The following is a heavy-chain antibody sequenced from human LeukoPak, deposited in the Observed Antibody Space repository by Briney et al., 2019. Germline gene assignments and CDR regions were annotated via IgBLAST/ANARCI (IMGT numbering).Heavy chain of an antibody. J-gene: IGHJ4*02. Sequence: GRSLRLSCTASGFSFSGHWMHWARQLPGKGLVWVSRISPTGSTTSYADSVKGRFTVSRDNSKNTLYLQVNNLRAEDTAVYYCARGPNSNWSGLDFWGQGTLLTISS. CDR3: ARGPNSNWSGLDF. D-gene: IGHD6-6*01. CDR1: GFSFSGHW. CDR2: ISPTGSTT. V-gene: IGHV3-74*01.